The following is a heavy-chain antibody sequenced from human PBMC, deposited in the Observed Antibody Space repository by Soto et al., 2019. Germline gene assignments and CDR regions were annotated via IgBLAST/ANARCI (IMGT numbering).Heavy chain of an antibody. V-gene: IGHV3-23*01. D-gene: IGHD6-19*01. CDR1: GFTFSSYA. CDR3: AKGSRGNSAVAAAYHYGMDV. Sequence: EVQLLESGGGLVQPGGSLRLSCAASGFTFSSYAMSWVRQAPGKGLEWVSAISGSGGSTYYADSVKGRFTISRDNSKNTLYLQMNSLRAEDTAVYYCAKGSRGNSAVAAAYHYGMDVWGQGTTVTVSS. CDR2: ISGSGGST. J-gene: IGHJ6*02.